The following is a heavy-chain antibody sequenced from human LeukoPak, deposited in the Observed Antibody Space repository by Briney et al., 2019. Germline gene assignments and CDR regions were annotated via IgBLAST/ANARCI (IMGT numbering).Heavy chain of an antibody. J-gene: IGHJ5*02. CDR3: ARVLGYCSSTSWCWFDP. CDR1: GFTFSSYS. D-gene: IGHD2-2*01. CDR2: ISSSSSTI. Sequence: PGRSLRLSCAASGFTFSSYSMNWVRQAPGKGLEWVSYISSSSSTIYYADSVKGRFTISRDNAKNSLYLQMNSLRAEDTAVYYCARVLGYCSSTSWCWFDPWGQGTLVTVSS. V-gene: IGHV3-48*01.